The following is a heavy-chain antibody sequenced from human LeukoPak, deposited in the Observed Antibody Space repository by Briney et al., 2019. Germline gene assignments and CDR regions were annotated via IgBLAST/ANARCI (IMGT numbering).Heavy chain of an antibody. CDR3: ARDHIPYYYGSGSVIDY. CDR1: GFTFSSYA. CDR2: ISYDGSNK. Sequence: AGGSLRLSCAASGFTFSSYAMHWVRQAPGKGLEWVAVISYDGSNKYYADSVKGQFTISRDNSKNTLYLQMNSLRAEDTAVYYCARDHIPYYYGSGSVIDYWGRGTLVTVSS. V-gene: IGHV3-30*04. D-gene: IGHD3-10*01. J-gene: IGHJ4*02.